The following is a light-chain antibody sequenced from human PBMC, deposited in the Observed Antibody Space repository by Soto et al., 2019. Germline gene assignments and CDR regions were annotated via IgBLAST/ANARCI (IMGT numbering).Light chain of an antibody. CDR1: SSDVGGYNY. CDR3: SSFAGSGTYV. Sequence: QSVLTQPASVSGSPGQSITISCTGTSSDVGGYNYVSWYQQHPGKAPKVIIYNVNSRPSGILDRFSGSKSGNTASLSISGLQAEDEADYYCSSFAGSGTYVFGTGTKVTVL. V-gene: IGLV2-14*03. J-gene: IGLJ1*01. CDR2: NVN.